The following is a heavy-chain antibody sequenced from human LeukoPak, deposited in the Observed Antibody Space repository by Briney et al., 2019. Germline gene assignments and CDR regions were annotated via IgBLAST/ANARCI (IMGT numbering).Heavy chain of an antibody. V-gene: IGHV1-2*02. CDR2: INPNSGGT. CDR3: ARDNDSRDPPHFDY. CDR1: GYTLTGYY. Sequence: ASVKVSCKASGYTLTGYYMHWVRQAPGQGPEWMGWINPNSGGTNYAQKFQGRVTMTGDTSISTAYMELSSLRSEDTAVYYCARDNDSRDPPHFDYWGQGTLVTVSS. J-gene: IGHJ4*02. D-gene: IGHD3-16*01.